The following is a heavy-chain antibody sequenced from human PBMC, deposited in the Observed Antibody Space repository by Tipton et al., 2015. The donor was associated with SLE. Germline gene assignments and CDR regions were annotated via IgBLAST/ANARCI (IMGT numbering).Heavy chain of an antibody. CDR3: ARDSPGGNFDY. J-gene: IGHJ4*02. CDR2: IYDSGST. V-gene: IGHV4-59*11. D-gene: IGHD1-26*01. CDR1: GGSISSHY. Sequence: TLSLTCTVSGGSISSHYWSWIRQPPGKGLEWIGYIYDSGSTNYNPSLKSRVTISVDTSKNQFSLKLSSVTAADTAVYYCARDSPGGNFDYWGQGTLVTVSS.